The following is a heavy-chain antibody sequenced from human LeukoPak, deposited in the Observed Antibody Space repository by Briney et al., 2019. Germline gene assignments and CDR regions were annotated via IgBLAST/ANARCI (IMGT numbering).Heavy chain of an antibody. V-gene: IGHV3-9*01. CDR2: ISWNSFSI. Sequence: ALRLSCAASGFTFDDYAMHWVRQAPGKGLEWVSGISWNSFSIGYADSVKGRFTISRDNAKNTLYLQMNSLRAEDTALYYCAKGSVETTVTSLFDYWGQGTLVTVSS. CDR1: GFTFDDYA. J-gene: IGHJ4*02. CDR3: AKGSVETTVTSLFDY. D-gene: IGHD4-17*01.